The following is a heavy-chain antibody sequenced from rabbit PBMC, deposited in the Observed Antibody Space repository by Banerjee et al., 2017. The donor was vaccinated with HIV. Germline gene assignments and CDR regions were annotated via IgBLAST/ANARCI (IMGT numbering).Heavy chain of an antibody. CDR3: ARGAGIHYADL. J-gene: IGHJ4*01. CDR1: GFSFSSGYY. Sequence: QSLEESGGGLVQPEGSLTLTCTASGFSFSSGYYMCWVRQAPGKGLEWIACIYAGSSGTTHYASWAKGRFTISKTSSTTVTLQMTSLTAADTATYFCARGAGIHYADLWGPCILVTVS. V-gene: IGHV1S40*01. CDR2: IYAGSSGTT. D-gene: IGHD4-2*01.